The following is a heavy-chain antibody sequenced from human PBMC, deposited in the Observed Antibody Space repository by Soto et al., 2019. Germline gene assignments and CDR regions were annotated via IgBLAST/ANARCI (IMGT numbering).Heavy chain of an antibody. V-gene: IGHV3-23*01. CDR3: AKAPRLGELLFDWFDP. J-gene: IGHJ5*02. Sequence: PGESLKISCAASGFTFSSYAMSWVRQAPGKGLEWVSAISGSGGSTYYADSVKGRFTTSRDNSKNTLYLQMNSLRAEDTAVYYCAKAPRLGELLFDWFDPWGQGTLVTVSS. CDR2: ISGSGGST. D-gene: IGHD3-10*01. CDR1: GFTFSSYA.